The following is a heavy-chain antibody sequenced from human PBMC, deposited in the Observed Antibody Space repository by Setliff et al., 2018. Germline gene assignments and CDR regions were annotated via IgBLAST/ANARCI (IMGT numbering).Heavy chain of an antibody. CDR2: IYGGDRNT. CDR3: AKPQVELRWGFES. D-gene: IGHD1-7*01. CDR1: GFTFSTYA. J-gene: IGHJ4*02. V-gene: IGHV3-23*03. Sequence: GGSLRLSCAASGFTFSTYAMSWVRQAPGKGLEWVSTIYGGDRNTFYTDSVKGRFTISRDGSKNTLFLQMTSLRAEDTAVYYCAKPQVELRWGFESWGQGTPVTVSS.